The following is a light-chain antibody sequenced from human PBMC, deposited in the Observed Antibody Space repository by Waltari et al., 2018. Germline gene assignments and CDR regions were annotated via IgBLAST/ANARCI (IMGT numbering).Light chain of an antibody. Sequence: QSVLTQPPFLSGAPGQTITISCTGSSSNIGAGYDLNWYQKLPGKAPKLLMFGFSNRPSGVPDRFSGPKSGTAAALAITGLQPEDEADYYCQSYDSRRGGQVVFGGGTKVTVL. CDR3: QSYDSRRGGQVV. J-gene: IGLJ3*02. CDR2: GFS. CDR1: SSNIGAGYD. V-gene: IGLV1-40*01.